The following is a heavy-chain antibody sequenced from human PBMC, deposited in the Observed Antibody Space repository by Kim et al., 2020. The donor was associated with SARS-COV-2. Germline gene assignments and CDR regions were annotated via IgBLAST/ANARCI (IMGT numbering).Heavy chain of an antibody. J-gene: IGHJ5*02. CDR1: GCTFSSYA. CDR3: ARAHHSGSGCYSAYWFH. CDR2: INPNIGAA. Sequence: SVKVSCKASGCTFSSYALSWVRQAPGHGLEWMGRINPNIGAAYHAQKFQGRVTITGDTSMSTAYMDLSSLTSEDTAMYYCARAHHSGSGCYSAYWFH. D-gene: IGHD3-10*01. V-gene: IGHV1-69*06.